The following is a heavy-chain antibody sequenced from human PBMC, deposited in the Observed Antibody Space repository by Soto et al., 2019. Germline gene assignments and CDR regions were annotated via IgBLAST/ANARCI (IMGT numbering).Heavy chain of an antibody. V-gene: IGHV4-59*01. D-gene: IGHD3-22*01. CDR2: IYYSGST. CDR3: ARSSGYYSSYGY. J-gene: IGHJ4*02. CDR1: RRSISGYY. Sequence: SESLSLSCTVSRRSISGYYWIWIRQPPGKGLEWIGYIYYSGSTNYNPSLKSRVTISVDTSKNQFSLKLSSVTAADTAVYYCARSSGYYSSYGYWGQGTLVTVSS.